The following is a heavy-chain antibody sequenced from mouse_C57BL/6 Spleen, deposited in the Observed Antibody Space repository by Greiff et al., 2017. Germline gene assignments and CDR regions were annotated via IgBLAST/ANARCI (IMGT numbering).Heavy chain of an antibody. CDR1: GYTFTSYW. J-gene: IGHJ2*01. Sequence: QVQLQQPGAELVRPGSSVKLSCKASGYTFTSYWMHWVKQRPIQGLEWIGNIDPSDSETHYNQKFKDKATLTVDKSSSTAYMQLSSLTSEDSAVXYCAREGLAYCDYWGQGTTLTVSS. CDR3: AREGLAYCDY. V-gene: IGHV1-52*01. D-gene: IGHD3-3*01. CDR2: IDPSDSET.